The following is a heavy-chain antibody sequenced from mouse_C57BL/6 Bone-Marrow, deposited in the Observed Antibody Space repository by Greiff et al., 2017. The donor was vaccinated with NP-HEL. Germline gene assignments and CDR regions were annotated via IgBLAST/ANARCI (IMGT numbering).Heavy chain of an antibody. V-gene: IGHV2-5*01. CDR2: IWRGGST. D-gene: IGHD1-1*01. Sequence: QVQLKQSGPGLVQPSQSLSITCTVSGFSLTSYGVHWVRQSPGKGLEWLGVIWRGGSTDYNAAFMSRLSITKDNSKSQVFFKMNSLQADDTAIYYCAKKGLYGSSPYAMDYWGQGTSVTVSS. CDR3: AKKGLYGSSPYAMDY. J-gene: IGHJ4*01. CDR1: GFSLTSYG.